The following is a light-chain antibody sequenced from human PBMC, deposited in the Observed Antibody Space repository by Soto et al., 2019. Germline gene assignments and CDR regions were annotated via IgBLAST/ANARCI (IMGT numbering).Light chain of an antibody. CDR3: QQRSNWPPVVT. Sequence: ETVLTQSPATLSLSPGERATPSCRASQSVDTYLAWYQQKPGQAPRLLIYDASNRATGIPARFSGSGSGTDFTLTISSLEPEDFAVYYCQQRSNWPPVVTFGGGTKVEIK. CDR2: DAS. J-gene: IGKJ4*01. CDR1: QSVDTY. V-gene: IGKV3-11*01.